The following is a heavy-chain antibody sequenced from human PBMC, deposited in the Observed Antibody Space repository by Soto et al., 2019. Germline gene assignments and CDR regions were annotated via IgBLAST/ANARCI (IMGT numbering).Heavy chain of an antibody. CDR3: ARVSYDSSGYYLCYFDY. J-gene: IGHJ4*02. CDR1: GYTFTSYG. Sequence: ASVKVSCKASGYTFTSYGISWVRQAPGQGLEWMGWISAYNGNTNYAQKLQGRVTMTTDTSTSTAYMELRSLRSDDTAVYYCARVSYDSSGYYLCYFDYRGQATLVTVS. D-gene: IGHD3-22*01. V-gene: IGHV1-18*01. CDR2: ISAYNGNT.